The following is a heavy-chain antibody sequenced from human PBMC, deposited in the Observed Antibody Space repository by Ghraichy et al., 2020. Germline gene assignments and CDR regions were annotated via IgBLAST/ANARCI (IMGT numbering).Heavy chain of an antibody. CDR3: ARGLSGYGGYDY. CDR1: EFSLSDARMG. Sequence: LTLTCIVSEFSLSDARMGVGWIRQPPGKALEWLAHIVSNDEKSYGTSLNSRFTVSKDTSKSQVVLTMTNMDPVDTGTYYCARGLSGYGGYDYWGQGILVTVSS. D-gene: IGHD5-12*01. J-gene: IGHJ4*02. V-gene: IGHV2-26*01. CDR2: IVSNDEK.